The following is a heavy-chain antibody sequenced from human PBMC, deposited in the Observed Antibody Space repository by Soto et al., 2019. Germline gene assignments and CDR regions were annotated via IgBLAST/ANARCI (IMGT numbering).Heavy chain of an antibody. Sequence: SETLSLTCTVSGGSISSYYWSWIRQPPGKGLEWIGYIYYSGSTNYNPSLKSRVTISVDTSKNQFSLKLSSVTAADTAVHYCAREYPNYFGYWGQGNLVHGSS. CDR3: AREYPNYFGY. J-gene: IGHJ4*02. CDR2: IYYSGST. V-gene: IGHV4-59*01. CDR1: GGSISSYY. D-gene: IGHD2-2*02.